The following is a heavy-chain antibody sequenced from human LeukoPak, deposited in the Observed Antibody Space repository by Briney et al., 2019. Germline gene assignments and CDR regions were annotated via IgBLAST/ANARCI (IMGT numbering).Heavy chain of an antibody. V-gene: IGHV4-59*02. CDR2: IYYSGTI. D-gene: IGHD2-2*01. Sequence: GSLRLSCAASGFTVSSNYMSWVRQAPGRGLEWIGNIYYSGTIYYTPSLKSRVTISVDTSKNHLSLKLNSVTAADTAVYYCAGSTGHFVLNYWGQGTLVTVSS. CDR1: GFTVSSNY. CDR3: AGSTGHFVLNY. J-gene: IGHJ4*02.